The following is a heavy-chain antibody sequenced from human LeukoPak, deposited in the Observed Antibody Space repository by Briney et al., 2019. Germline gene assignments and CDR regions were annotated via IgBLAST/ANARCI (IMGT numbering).Heavy chain of an antibody. V-gene: IGHV4-34*01. CDR3: ARGGDYCSSTSCFVLRYFDWPAH. CDR2: INHSGST. J-gene: IGHJ4*02. Sequence: SETLSLTCTVSGGSISSYYWSWIRQPPGKGLEWIGEINHSGSTNYNPSLKSRVTISVDTSKNQFSLKLSSVTAADTAVYYCARGGDYCSSTSCFVLRYFDWPAHWGQGTLVTVSS. D-gene: IGHD3-9*01. CDR1: GGSISSYY.